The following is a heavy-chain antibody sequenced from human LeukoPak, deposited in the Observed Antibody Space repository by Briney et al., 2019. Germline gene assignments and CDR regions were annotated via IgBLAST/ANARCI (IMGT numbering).Heavy chain of an antibody. CDR2: IIPIFGTA. CDR3: ARVLRYFDWLLNDAFDI. CDR1: GGTFSSYA. D-gene: IGHD3-9*01. J-gene: IGHJ3*02. V-gene: IGHV1-69*13. Sequence: ASVKVSCKASGGTFSSYAISWVRQAPGQGLEWMGGIIPIFGTANYAQKFQGRVTITADESTSTAYMELSSLRSEDTAVYYCARVLRYFDWLLNDAFDIWGQGTMVTVSS.